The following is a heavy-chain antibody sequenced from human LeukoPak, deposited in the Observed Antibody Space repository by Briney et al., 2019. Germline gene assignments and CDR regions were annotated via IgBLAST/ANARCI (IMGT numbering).Heavy chain of an antibody. CDR2: INPNSGGT. J-gene: IGHJ4*02. Sequence: GESLKISCKGSGYSFTSYWIGWVRQAPGQGLEWMGWINPNSGGTNYAQKFQGRVTMTRDTSISTAYMELSRLRSDDTAVYYCARDRAANLDYWGQGTLVTVSS. CDR1: GYSFTSYW. D-gene: IGHD6-25*01. V-gene: IGHV1-2*02. CDR3: ARDRAANLDY.